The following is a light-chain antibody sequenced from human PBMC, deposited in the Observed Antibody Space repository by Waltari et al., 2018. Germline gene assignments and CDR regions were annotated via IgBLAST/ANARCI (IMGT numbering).Light chain of an antibody. Sequence: EIVLTQSQGTLSLSPGERATLSCRASQSVGRSLAWYQQKPGQAPRLLIYDASSRAAGIPDRFSGSGSGTDFSLAISRLEPEDFAVYYCQKYVSLPATFGQGTKVEIK. V-gene: IGKV3-20*01. CDR1: QSVGRS. J-gene: IGKJ1*01. CDR3: QKYVSLPAT. CDR2: DAS.